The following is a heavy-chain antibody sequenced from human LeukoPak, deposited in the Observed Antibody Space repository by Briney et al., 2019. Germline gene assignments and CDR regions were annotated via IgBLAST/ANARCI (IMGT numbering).Heavy chain of an antibody. CDR3: ATVSAIPSPKYGMDV. Sequence: ASVKVSCKVSGYTLTELSMHWVRQAPGKGLEWMGGFDPEDGETIYAQKFQGRVTMTEGTSTDTAYMELSSLRSEDTAVYYCATVSAIPSPKYGMDVWGQGTTVTVSS. V-gene: IGHV1-24*01. CDR2: FDPEDGET. J-gene: IGHJ6*02. D-gene: IGHD6-25*01. CDR1: GYTLTELS.